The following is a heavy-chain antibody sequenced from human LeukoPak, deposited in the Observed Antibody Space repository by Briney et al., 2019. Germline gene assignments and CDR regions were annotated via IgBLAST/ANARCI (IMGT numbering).Heavy chain of an antibody. J-gene: IGHJ4*02. D-gene: IGHD1-1*01. CDR3: ARLMRSTTRYFDY. CDR1: GGSFSGYY. V-gene: IGHV4-34*01. CDR2: INHSGST. Sequence: PSETLSLTCAVYGGSFSGYYWSWIRQPPGKGLEWIGEINHSGSTNYNPSLKSRVTISVDTSKNQFSLKLSSVTAADTAVYYCARLMRSTTRYFDYWGQGTLVTVSS.